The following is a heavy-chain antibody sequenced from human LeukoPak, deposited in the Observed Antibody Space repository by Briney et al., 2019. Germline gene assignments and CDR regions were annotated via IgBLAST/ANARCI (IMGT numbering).Heavy chain of an antibody. CDR2: IDPSDSYT. CDR1: GYSFTSYW. D-gene: IGHD3-22*01. Sequence: GESLKISCKGSGYSFTSYWISWVRQMPGKGLEWMGRIDPSDSYTNYSPSFQGHVTISAEKSISTAYLQWSSLKASDTAMYYCARHISPAYDSSGYYSYWGQGTLVTVSS. J-gene: IGHJ4*02. CDR3: ARHISPAYDSSGYYSY. V-gene: IGHV5-10-1*01.